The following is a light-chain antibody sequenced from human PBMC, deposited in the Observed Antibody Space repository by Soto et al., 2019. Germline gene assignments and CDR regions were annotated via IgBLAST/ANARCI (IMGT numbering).Light chain of an antibody. J-gene: IGLJ2*01. Sequence: QSALTQPPSASGSPGQSVTISCTGSSSDIGAYNYVSWYQQHPGKAPKLMIYEVNKRPSGVPDPFSGSKPGNTASLTVSGLQAEDEADYYCSSYAGANSSLGGGPKLTVL. CDR2: EVN. CDR1: SSDIGAYNY. CDR3: SSYAGANSS. V-gene: IGLV2-8*01.